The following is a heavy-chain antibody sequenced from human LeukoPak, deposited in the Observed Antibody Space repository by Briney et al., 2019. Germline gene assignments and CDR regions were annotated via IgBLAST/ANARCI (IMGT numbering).Heavy chain of an antibody. CDR1: GFTFSSYG. D-gene: IGHD3-3*01. J-gene: IGHJ4*02. V-gene: IGHV3-33*01. CDR2: IWYDGSNK. CDR3: ARAHYDFWSGPSLDY. Sequence: GGSLRLSCAASGFTFSSYGMHWVRQAPGKGLEWVAVIWYDGSNKYYADSVKGRFTISRDNSKNTLYLQMNSLRAEDTAVYYCARAHYDFWSGPSLDYWGQGTLVTVSS.